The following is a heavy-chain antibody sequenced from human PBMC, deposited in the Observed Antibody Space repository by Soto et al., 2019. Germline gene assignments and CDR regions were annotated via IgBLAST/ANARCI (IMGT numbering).Heavy chain of an antibody. Sequence: GGSLRLSCAASGFTFSSYAMSWVRQAPGKGLEWVSAISGSGGSTYYADSVKGRFTISRDNSKNTLYLQMNSLRAEDTAVYYCAKLAVGGIVVVPAAEFDYWGQGTLVNVSS. CDR1: GFTFSSYA. CDR2: ISGSGGST. J-gene: IGHJ4*02. CDR3: AKLAVGGIVVVPAAEFDY. V-gene: IGHV3-23*01. D-gene: IGHD2-2*01.